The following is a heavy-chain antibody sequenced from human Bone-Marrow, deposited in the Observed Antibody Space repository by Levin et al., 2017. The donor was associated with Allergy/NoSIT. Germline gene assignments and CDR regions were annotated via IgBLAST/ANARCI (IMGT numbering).Heavy chain of an antibody. Sequence: AGGSLRLSCAASGFTFSSYWMSWVRQAPGKGLEWVANIKQDGSEKYYVDSVKGRFTISRDNAKNSLYLQMNSLRAEDTAVYYCARDRHSSGWYSRDYWGQGTLVTVSS. CDR1: GFTFSSYW. J-gene: IGHJ4*02. CDR2: IKQDGSEK. V-gene: IGHV3-7*01. D-gene: IGHD6-19*01. CDR3: ARDRHSSGWYSRDY.